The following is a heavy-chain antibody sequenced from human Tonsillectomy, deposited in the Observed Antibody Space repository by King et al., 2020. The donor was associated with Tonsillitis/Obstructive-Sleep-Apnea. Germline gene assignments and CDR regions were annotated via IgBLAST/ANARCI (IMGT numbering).Heavy chain of an antibody. Sequence: VQLVESGGGLVKPGGSLRLSCAASGFTFSSYSMNWVRQAPGKGLEWVSSISSSSSYIYYADSVKGRFTISRDNAKNSLYLQMNSLRAEDTAVYYCARETQIDIVVVPAAIGGFDYWGQGTLVTVSS. CDR3: ARETQIDIVVVPAAIGGFDY. D-gene: IGHD2-2*02. CDR1: GFTFSSYS. CDR2: ISSSSSYI. V-gene: IGHV3-21*01. J-gene: IGHJ4*02.